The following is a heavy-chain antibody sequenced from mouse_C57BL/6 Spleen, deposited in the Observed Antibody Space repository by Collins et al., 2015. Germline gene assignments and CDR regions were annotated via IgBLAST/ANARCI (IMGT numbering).Heavy chain of an antibody. Sequence: WGGDINPNNGGTSYNQKFKGKATLTVDKSSSTAYMELRSLTSEDSAVYYCARPDDYDGTGYAMDYWGQGTSVTVSS. J-gene: IGHJ4*01. CDR2: INPNNGGT. D-gene: IGHD2-4*01. CDR3: ARPDDYDGTGYAMDY. V-gene: IGHV1-26*01.